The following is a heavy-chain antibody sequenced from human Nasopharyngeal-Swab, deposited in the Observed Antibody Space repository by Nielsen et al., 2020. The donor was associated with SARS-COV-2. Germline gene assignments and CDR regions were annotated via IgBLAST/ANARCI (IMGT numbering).Heavy chain of an antibody. CDR2: IHQHGNDK. V-gene: IGHV3-7*01. CDR3: ATGEYSSGWWIFDY. CDR1: GFIFGDYW. J-gene: IGHJ4*02. D-gene: IGHD6-19*01. Sequence: GGSLRLSCEASGFIFGDYWMTWVRQAPGKGLEWVANIHQHGNDKYYVDSVRGRFTISRDNAKNSLYLQMDSLRDEDTAVYFCATGEYSSGWWIFDYWGQGTLVTSPQ.